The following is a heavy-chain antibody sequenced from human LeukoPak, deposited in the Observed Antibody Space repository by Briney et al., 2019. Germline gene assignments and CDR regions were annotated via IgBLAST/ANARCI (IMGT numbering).Heavy chain of an antibody. CDR3: ARDRSMTHFDY. J-gene: IGHJ4*02. CDR1: GFTFDDYG. V-gene: IGHV3-20*04. Sequence: GGSLRLSGAASGFTFDDYGMSWVRQAPGKGLEWVSGINWNGGSTGYADSVKGRFTISRDNAKNSLYLQMNSLRAEDTALYYCARDRSMTHFDYWGQGTLVTVSS. CDR2: INWNGGST.